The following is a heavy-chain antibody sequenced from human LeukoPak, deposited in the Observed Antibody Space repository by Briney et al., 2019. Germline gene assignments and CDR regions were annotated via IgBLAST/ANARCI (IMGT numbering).Heavy chain of an antibody. CDR3: ARGSFSPGAGYCSSTSCHISGLGDY. J-gene: IGHJ4*02. Sequence: SETLSLTCTVSGGSISRYYWSWLRQPAGKGLEWIGRIYTSGSTNYNPSLKSRVTMSVDTSKNQFSLKLSSVTAADTAVYYCARGSFSPGAGYCSSTSCHISGLGDYWGQGTLVTVSS. CDR1: GGSISRYY. CDR2: IYTSGST. V-gene: IGHV4-4*07. D-gene: IGHD2-2*02.